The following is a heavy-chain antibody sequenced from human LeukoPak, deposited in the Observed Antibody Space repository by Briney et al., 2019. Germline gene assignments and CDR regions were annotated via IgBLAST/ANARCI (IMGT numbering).Heavy chain of an antibody. CDR1: GFTFSNYA. CDR3: ARSYSYGGIHY. J-gene: IGHJ4*02. Sequence: GGSLRLSCAASGFTFSNYAMRWVRQAPGKGLEWVSGISGSGDSTYYADSVKGRFTISRDNSKNTLYLQMNSLRAEDTAVYYCARSYSYGGIHYWGQGTLVTVSS. D-gene: IGHD5-18*01. V-gene: IGHV3-23*01. CDR2: ISGSGDST.